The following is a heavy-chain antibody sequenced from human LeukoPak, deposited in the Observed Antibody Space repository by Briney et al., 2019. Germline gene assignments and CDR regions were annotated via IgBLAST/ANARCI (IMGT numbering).Heavy chain of an antibody. V-gene: IGHV4-4*07. CDR1: GGSISSYY. D-gene: IGHD3-22*01. J-gene: IGHJ4*02. CDR3: ARDLGYYDSSGYPLGY. Sequence: SETLSLTCTVSGGSISSYYWSWIRQPAGKGLEWIGRIYTSGSTNYNPSLKSRVTMSVDTSKNQFSLKLSSVTAADTAVYYCARDLGYYDSSGYPLGYWGQGTLVTVSS. CDR2: IYTSGST.